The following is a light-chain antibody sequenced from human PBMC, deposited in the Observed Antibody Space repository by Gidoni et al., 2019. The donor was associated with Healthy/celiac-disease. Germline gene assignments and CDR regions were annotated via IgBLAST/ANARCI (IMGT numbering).Light chain of an antibody. Sequence: DIQMTQSPSSLSASVGDRVTITCRASQSISSYLNWYQQKPGKAPKLLIYAASSLQSGVPSRFSSSGSGTDFTLTISSLQPEDFATYYCQQSYSTPTFGGGTKVEIK. CDR3: QQSYSTPT. V-gene: IGKV1-39*01. J-gene: IGKJ4*01. CDR2: AAS. CDR1: QSISSY.